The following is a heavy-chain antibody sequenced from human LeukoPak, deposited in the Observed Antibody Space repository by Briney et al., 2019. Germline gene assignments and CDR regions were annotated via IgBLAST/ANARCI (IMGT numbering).Heavy chain of an antibody. D-gene: IGHD2-2*01. CDR2: IKQHGSAK. J-gene: IGHJ4*02. V-gene: IGHV3-7*01. CDR1: GFTFSDYW. Sequence: GGSLKLFCTASGFTFSDYWMTWVRQAPGKGLEGVANIKQHGSAKYYVDDVKGRFTISRDNAKNSLYLQMDSLRVEDTATYYCARWRGSTSERSDYWGQGTLVTVSS. CDR3: ARWRGSTSERSDY.